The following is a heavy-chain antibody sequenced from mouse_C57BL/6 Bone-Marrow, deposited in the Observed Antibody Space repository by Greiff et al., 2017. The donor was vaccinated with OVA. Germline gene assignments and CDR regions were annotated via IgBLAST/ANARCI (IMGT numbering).Heavy chain of an antibody. CDR1: GYTFTSYG. V-gene: IGHV1-81*01. J-gene: IGHJ3*01. D-gene: IGHD1-1*01. CDR3: ARDDYYGSSPFAY. CDR2: IYPRSGNT. Sequence: QVQLKQSGAELARPGASVKLSCKASGYTFTSYGISWVKQRTGQGLEWIGEIYPRSGNTYYNEKFKGKATLTADKSSSTAYMELRSLTSEDSAVYFGARDDYYGSSPFAYWGQGTLVTVSA.